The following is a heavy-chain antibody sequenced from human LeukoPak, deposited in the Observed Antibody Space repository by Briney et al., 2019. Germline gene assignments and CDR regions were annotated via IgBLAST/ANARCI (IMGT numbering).Heavy chain of an antibody. CDR2: IYSGGST. J-gene: IGHJ6*03. Sequence: GGSVTLPCGACGLTVSSNYVRWLRQARGKGLEWFSVIYSGGSTYYADSVKGRFTISRDNSKNTLYLQMNSLRAEDTALYYCARDTYSSSNWGLHYYHYMDVWGKGTTVTISS. V-gene: IGHV3-66*01. D-gene: IGHD6-13*01. CDR3: ARDTYSSSNWGLHYYHYMDV. CDR1: GLTVSSNY.